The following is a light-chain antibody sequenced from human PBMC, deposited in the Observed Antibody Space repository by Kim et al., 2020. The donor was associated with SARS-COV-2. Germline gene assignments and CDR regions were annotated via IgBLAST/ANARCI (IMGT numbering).Light chain of an antibody. V-gene: IGLV3-1*01. J-gene: IGLJ1*01. CDR2: QDS. Sequence: VSPGQTASLTCSGDKLGDKYACWYQQKPGQSPVLVIYQDSKRPSGIPERFPGSNSGNTATLTISGTQAMDEADYYCQAWDSSTAVFGTGTKVTVL. CDR3: QAWDSSTAV. CDR1: KLGDKY.